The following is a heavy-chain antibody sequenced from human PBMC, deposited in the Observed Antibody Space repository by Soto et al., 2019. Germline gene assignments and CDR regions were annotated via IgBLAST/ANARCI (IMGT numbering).Heavy chain of an antibody. D-gene: IGHD5-12*01. Sequence: SETLSLTCTVSGGSISSSSYYWGWVRQPPGKGLEWIGSIYYSGSTYYNPSLKSRVTISVDTSKNQFSLKLSSVTAADTAVYYCAPQRLRFYWFDPWGQGTLVTVSS. CDR3: APQRLRFYWFDP. CDR2: IYYSGST. CDR1: GGSISSSSYY. J-gene: IGHJ5*02. V-gene: IGHV4-39*01.